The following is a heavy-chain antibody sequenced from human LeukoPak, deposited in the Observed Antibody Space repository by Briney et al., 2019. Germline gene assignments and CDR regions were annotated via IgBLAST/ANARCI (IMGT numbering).Heavy chain of an antibody. Sequence: PSETLPLTCTVSGGSISSSSYYWGWIRQPPGTGLEWIGSIYYSGSTYYNPSLKSRVTISVDTSKNQFSLKLSSVTAADTAVYYCAREVVVIAGLDYWGQGTLVTVSS. CDR3: AREVVVIAGLDY. CDR1: GGSISSSSYY. D-gene: IGHD3-22*01. V-gene: IGHV4-39*07. CDR2: IYYSGST. J-gene: IGHJ4*02.